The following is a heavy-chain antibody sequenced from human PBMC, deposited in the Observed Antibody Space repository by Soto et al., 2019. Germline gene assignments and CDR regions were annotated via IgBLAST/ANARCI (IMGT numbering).Heavy chain of an antibody. J-gene: IGHJ5*02. Sequence: ETLSLTCAVYGGSFSGYYWSWIRQPPGKGLEWIGEVNHSGSTNYNPSLKSRVTISVDTSKNQFSLKLSSVTAADTAVYYCASSCSSTSCFNWFDPWGQGTLVTVSS. CDR3: ASSCSSTSCFNWFDP. D-gene: IGHD2-2*01. CDR2: VNHSGST. CDR1: GGSFSGYY. V-gene: IGHV4-34*01.